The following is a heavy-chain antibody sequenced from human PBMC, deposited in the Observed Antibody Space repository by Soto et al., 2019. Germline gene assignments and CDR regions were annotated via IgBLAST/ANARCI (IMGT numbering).Heavy chain of an antibody. Sequence: SETLSLTCAVSGGSISSSNWWSWVRQPPGKGLEWIGEIYHSGSTNYNPSLKSRVTISVDKSKNQFSLKLSSVTAADTAVYYCARDGSSGSYYLRSAEYFQHWGQGTLVTVSS. J-gene: IGHJ1*01. D-gene: IGHD3-10*01. CDR2: IYHSGST. CDR1: GGSISSSNW. CDR3: ARDGSSGSYYLRSAEYFQH. V-gene: IGHV4-4*02.